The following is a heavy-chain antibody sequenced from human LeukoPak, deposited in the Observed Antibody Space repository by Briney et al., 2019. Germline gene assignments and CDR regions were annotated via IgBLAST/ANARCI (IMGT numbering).Heavy chain of an antibody. V-gene: IGHV1-69*13. Sequence: SVKVSCKASVGTFSSYAISWVRQAPGQGLEWMGGIIPIFGTANYAQKFQGRVTITADESTSTAYMELSSLRSEDTAVYYCARGLVGYGDYLGYFDYWGQGTLVTVSS. J-gene: IGHJ4*02. CDR1: VGTFSSYA. CDR3: ARGLVGYGDYLGYFDY. CDR2: IIPIFGTA. D-gene: IGHD4-17*01.